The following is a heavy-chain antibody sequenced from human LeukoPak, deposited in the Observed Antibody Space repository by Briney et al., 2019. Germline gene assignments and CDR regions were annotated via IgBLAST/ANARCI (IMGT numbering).Heavy chain of an antibody. CDR2: IYYSGST. V-gene: IGHV4-30-4*08. J-gene: IGHJ4*02. D-gene: IGHD5-18*01. CDR1: GGSISSGDYY. Sequence: SETLSLTCTVSGGSISSGDYYWSWIRQPPGKGLEWIGYIYYSGSTYYNPSLKSRVTISVDTSKNQFSLKLSSVTAADTAVYYWAGGVSGDTAQNWGQGTLVTVSS. CDR3: AGGVSGDTAQN.